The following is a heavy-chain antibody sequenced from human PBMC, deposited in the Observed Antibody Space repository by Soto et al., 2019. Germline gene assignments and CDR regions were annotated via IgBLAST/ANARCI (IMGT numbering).Heavy chain of an antibody. CDR2: INPNSGGT. Sequence: GASVKVSCKASGYAFTGYYMHWVRQAPGQGLEWMGWINPNSGGTNYAQKFQGWVTMTRDTSISTAYVELSRLRSDDTAVYYCARVGGIAVAGTPGYYYGMDVWGQGTTVTVSS. CDR1: GYAFTGYY. CDR3: ARVGGIAVAGTPGYYYGMDV. D-gene: IGHD6-19*01. J-gene: IGHJ6*02. V-gene: IGHV1-2*04.